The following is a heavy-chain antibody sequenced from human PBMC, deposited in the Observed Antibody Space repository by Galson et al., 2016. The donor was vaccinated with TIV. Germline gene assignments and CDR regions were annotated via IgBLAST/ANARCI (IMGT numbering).Heavy chain of an antibody. CDR3: AKGAKEHVYHAMDV. V-gene: IGHV3-9*01. CDR1: GFTFDAYA. J-gene: IGHJ6*02. Sequence: SLRLSCAAAGFTFDAYAMHWVRQAPGKGLEWVSGIHWSSSTTGYAVSVKGRSTISRDNAKNSLYLQMNSLRGEDTALYYCAKGAKEHVYHAMDVWGQGTTVTVSS. CDR2: IHWSSSTT. D-gene: IGHD1-26*01.